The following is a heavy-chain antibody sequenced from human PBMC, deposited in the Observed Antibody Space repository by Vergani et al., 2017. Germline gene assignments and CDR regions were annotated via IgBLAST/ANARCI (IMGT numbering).Heavy chain of an antibody. CDR1: GFTFSSYA. V-gene: IGHV3-23*01. CDR3: AKSPVWFGELWGFDY. CDR2: ISGSGGST. J-gene: IGHJ4*02. D-gene: IGHD3-10*01. Sequence: EVQLLESGGGLVQPGGSLRLSCAASGFTFSSYAMSWVRQAPGKGLEWVSAISGSGGSTYYADSVKGRFTISRDNSKNTLYLQMNSLRAEDTAVYYCAKSPVWFGELWGFDYWGQGTLVTVYS.